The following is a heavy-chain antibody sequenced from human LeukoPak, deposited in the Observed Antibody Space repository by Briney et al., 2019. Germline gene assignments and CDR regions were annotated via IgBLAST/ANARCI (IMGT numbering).Heavy chain of an antibody. D-gene: IGHD2-2*01. J-gene: IGHJ4*02. CDR2: IKQDGSEK. Sequence: PGGSLRLSCAASGFTFSSYWMSWVRQAPGKGLEWVANIKQDGSEKYYVDSVKGRFTISRDNAKNSLYLQMNSLRAEDTAVYYCAREGIVVVPAATDYWGQGTLVTVSS. CDR1: GFTFSSYW. V-gene: IGHV3-7*01. CDR3: AREGIVVVPAATDY.